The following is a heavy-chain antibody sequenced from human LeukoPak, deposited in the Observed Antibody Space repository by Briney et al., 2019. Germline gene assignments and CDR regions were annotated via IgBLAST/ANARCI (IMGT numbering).Heavy chain of an antibody. CDR1: GFTFSSYG. V-gene: IGHV3-30*03. CDR3: ARVVTAAWDWFDP. D-gene: IGHD2-2*01. Sequence: GGSLGLSCAASGFTFSSYGMHWVRQAPGKGLEWVAVISYDGSNKYYADSVKGRFTISRDNSKNTLYLQMNSLRAEDTAVYYCARVVTAAWDWFDPWGQGTLVTVSS. CDR2: ISYDGSNK. J-gene: IGHJ5*02.